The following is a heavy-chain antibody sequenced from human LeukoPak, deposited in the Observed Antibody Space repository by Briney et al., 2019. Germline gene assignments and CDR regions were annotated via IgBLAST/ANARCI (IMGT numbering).Heavy chain of an antibody. D-gene: IGHD4-23*01. V-gene: IGHV1-69*05. CDR1: GGTFSSYA. J-gene: IGHJ4*02. CDR3: ARYGGNSPAFDY. Sequence: SVKVSCKASGGTFSSYAISWVRQAPGQGLEWMGGIIPIFGTANYAQKFQGRVTITTDESTSTAYMELSSLRSEDTAVYYCARYGGNSPAFDYWGQGTLVTVSS. CDR2: IIPIFGTA.